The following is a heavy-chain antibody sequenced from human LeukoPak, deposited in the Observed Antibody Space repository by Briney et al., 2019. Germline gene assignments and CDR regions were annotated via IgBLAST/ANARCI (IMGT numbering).Heavy chain of an antibody. J-gene: IGHJ4*02. Sequence: GGSLRVSCAASGFILSDSWFHWVRQGPGKGLEWVGRIKSKTNGGSTDYAAPVKGRFSISRDDSKNTLYLQRNSLTTEDTAVYYCTTDTWNWGQGTLVTVSS. CDR1: GFILSDSW. CDR3: TTDTWN. D-gene: IGHD3-16*01. CDR2: IKSKTNGGST. V-gene: IGHV3-15*01.